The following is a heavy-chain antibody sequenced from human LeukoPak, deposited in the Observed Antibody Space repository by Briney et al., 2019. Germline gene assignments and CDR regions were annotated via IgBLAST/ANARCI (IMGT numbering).Heavy chain of an antibody. D-gene: IGHD6-6*01. V-gene: IGHV1-18*01. CDR1: GYTFTSYG. Sequence: ASVKVSCKASGYTFTSYGISWVRQAPGQGLEWMGWISAYNGNTNYAQKLQGRVTMTTDTSTSTAYMELRSLRSDDTAVYYCARDFSGIAARPMPQRYWGQGTLVTVSS. CDR3: ARDFSGIAARPMPQRY. CDR2: ISAYNGNT. J-gene: IGHJ4*02.